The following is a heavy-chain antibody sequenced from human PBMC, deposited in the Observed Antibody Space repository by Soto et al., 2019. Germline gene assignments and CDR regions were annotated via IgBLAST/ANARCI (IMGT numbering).Heavy chain of an antibody. V-gene: IGHV3-11*01. J-gene: IGHJ3*02. Sequence: PGGSLRLSCVASGFTFRDYYMTWIRQAPGTGLEWVSYISSSGTGIYYPDSVKGRFTISRDNAKNSLYLQMSSLRAEDTAVYYCARAYSDAFDIWGQGTMVTVSS. CDR1: GFTFRDYY. CDR3: ARAYSDAFDI. CDR2: ISSSGTGI. D-gene: IGHD2-15*01.